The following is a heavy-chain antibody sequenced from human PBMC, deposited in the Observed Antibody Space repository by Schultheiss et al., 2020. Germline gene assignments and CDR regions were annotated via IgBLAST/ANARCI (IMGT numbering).Heavy chain of an antibody. CDR1: GGSFSCYY. CDR2: IYYSGST. V-gene: IGHV4-59*12. Sequence: SETLSLTCAVYGGSFSCYYWSWIRQPPGKGLEWIGYIYYSGSTNYNPSLKSRVTISVDTSKNQFSLKLSSVTAADTAVYYCARLVIPSAVTEQGWFDPWGQGTLVTVSS. D-gene: IGHD2-2*01. J-gene: IGHJ5*02. CDR3: ARLVIPSAVTEQGWFDP.